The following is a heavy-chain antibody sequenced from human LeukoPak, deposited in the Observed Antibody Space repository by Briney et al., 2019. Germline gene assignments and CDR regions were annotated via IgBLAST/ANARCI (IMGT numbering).Heavy chain of an antibody. CDR2: IWYDGSNK. D-gene: IGHD5-18*01. Sequence: GGSLRLSCAASGFTFSRYAMHWVRQAPGKGLEGVAIIWYDGSNKNYVDSVKGRFTISRDNGKNTLYLQMNSLRAEDTAVYYCARVDTAMGSLDYWGQGILVTVSS. J-gene: IGHJ4*02. CDR3: ARVDTAMGSLDY. CDR1: GFTFSRYA. V-gene: IGHV3-33*01.